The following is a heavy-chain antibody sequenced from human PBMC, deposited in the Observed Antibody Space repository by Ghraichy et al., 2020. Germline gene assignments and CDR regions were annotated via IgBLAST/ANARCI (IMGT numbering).Heavy chain of an antibody. J-gene: IGHJ3*02. CDR1: GFTFSSYA. CDR2: ISGSGGST. CDR3: AKDLRRDIVVVVAATSAFDI. Sequence: GGSLRLSCAASGFTFSSYAMSWVRQAPGKGLEWVSAISGSGGSTYYADSVKGRFTISRDNSKNTLYLQMNSLRAEETAVYYCAKDLRRDIVVVVAATSAFDIWGQGTMVTVSS. D-gene: IGHD2-15*01. V-gene: IGHV3-23*01.